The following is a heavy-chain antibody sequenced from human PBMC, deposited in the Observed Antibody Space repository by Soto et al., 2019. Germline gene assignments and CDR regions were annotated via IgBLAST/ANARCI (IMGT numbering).Heavy chain of an antibody. Sequence: EVQLVESGGGLVQPGRSLRLSYAASGFTFDDYAMHWVRQVPGKGLEWVSGISWNGGTMGYGDSVKGRFTISRDNAKNSLYLQMNSLRVEDTAFYYCAKDNGGYYDSSGNFEYWGQGTLVTVSS. CDR3: AKDNGGYYDSSGNFEY. D-gene: IGHD3-22*01. V-gene: IGHV3-9*01. CDR1: GFTFDDYA. J-gene: IGHJ4*02. CDR2: ISWNGGTM.